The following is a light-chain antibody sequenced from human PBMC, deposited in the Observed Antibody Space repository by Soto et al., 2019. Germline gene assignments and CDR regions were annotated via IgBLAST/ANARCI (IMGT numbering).Light chain of an antibody. CDR2: GAS. J-gene: IGKJ2*03. Sequence: EIVMTQSPATLSVSPGERATLSCRASQSVSSNLAWYQQKPGQAPRLLIYGASTRATGIPARLSGSGSGTEFTLTISSLQSEYFAVYYCQPHDNLPFSCDQGTKMDIK. CDR3: QPHDNLPFS. CDR1: QSVSSN. V-gene: IGKV3-15*01.